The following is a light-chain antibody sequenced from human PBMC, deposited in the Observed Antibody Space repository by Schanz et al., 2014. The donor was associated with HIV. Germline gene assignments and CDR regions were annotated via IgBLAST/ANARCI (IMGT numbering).Light chain of an antibody. CDR1: SSDVGGYNY. V-gene: IGLV2-11*01. J-gene: IGLJ3*02. CDR3: CSYAGSYTFVV. CDR2: DVT. Sequence: QSALTQPASVSGSPGQSITISCTGTSSDVGGYNYVSWYQQHPDKVPKLMIYDVTKRPSGVPDRFSGSKSGNTASLTISGLQAEDEADYYCCSYAGSYTFVVFGGGTKLTVL.